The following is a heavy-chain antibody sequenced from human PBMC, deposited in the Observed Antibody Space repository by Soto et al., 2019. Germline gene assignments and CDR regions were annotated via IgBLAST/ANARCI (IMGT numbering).Heavy chain of an antibody. Sequence: GGSLRLSCAASGFTFSSYSMNWVRQAPGKGLEWVSYISSSSSTIYYADSVKGRFTISRDNAKNSLYLQMNSLRDEDTAVYYCARDRSAGGYYYYYGMDVWGQGTTVTVSS. CDR3: ARDRSAGGYYYYYGMDV. CDR2: ISSSSSTI. CDR1: GFTFSSYS. V-gene: IGHV3-48*02. J-gene: IGHJ6*02.